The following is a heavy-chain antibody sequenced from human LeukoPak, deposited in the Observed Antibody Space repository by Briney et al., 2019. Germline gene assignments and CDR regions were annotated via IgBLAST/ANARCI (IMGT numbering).Heavy chain of an antibody. CDR1: GSTFSSYS. V-gene: IGHV3-21*01. J-gene: IGHJ3*02. CDR2: ISSGSSYI. CDR3: ARLGGVVVAASDAFDI. D-gene: IGHD2-15*01. Sequence: GGSLRLSCAASGSTFSSYSMNWVRQAPGKGLEWVSSISSGSSYIYYADSVKGRFTISRDNAKNSLYLQMNSLRAEDTAVYYCARLGGVVVAASDAFDIWGQGTMVTVSS.